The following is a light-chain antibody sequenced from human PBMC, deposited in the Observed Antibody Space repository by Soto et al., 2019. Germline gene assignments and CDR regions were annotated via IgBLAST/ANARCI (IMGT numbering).Light chain of an antibody. Sequence: DIQMTQSPSSLSASVGDRVTITCRASQSISNFLNWYQQKPGKAPKLLIYAASTLQSGVPSRFSGSGSGTDFTLTISSLQPEDVGTYYCQQSYTTPFTFTFGGATNVEIK. J-gene: IGKJ4*01. V-gene: IGKV1-39*01. CDR1: QSISNF. CDR2: AAS. CDR3: QQSYTTPFTFT.